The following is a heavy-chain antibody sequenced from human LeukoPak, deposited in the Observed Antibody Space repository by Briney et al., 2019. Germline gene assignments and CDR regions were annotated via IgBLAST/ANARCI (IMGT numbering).Heavy chain of an antibody. CDR1: GYTFTSYG. Sequence: ASVKVSCKASGYTFTSYGISWVRQAPGQGLEWMGWISAYNGNTNYAQKLQGRVTMTTGTSTSTAYMELRSLRSDDTAVYYCARPDIVVPAAMGPHDAFDIWGQGTMVTVSS. V-gene: IGHV1-18*01. J-gene: IGHJ3*02. D-gene: IGHD2-2*01. CDR2: ISAYNGNT. CDR3: ARPDIVVPAAMGPHDAFDI.